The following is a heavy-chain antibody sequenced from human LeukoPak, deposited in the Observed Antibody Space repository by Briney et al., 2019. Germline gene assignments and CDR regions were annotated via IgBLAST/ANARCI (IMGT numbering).Heavy chain of an antibody. V-gene: IGHV3-23*01. CDR3: AKDAAGPEY. Sequence: GGSLRLSCVVSGLTFSSYSMTWVRQAPGKGLDWVSGISASGGSTWYPDSVKGRFTISRDNSKNTLFLQMSRLRAEDTAMYYCAKDAAGPEYWGQGTLVTVSS. CDR1: GLTFSSYS. J-gene: IGHJ4*02. CDR2: ISASGGST. D-gene: IGHD6-13*01.